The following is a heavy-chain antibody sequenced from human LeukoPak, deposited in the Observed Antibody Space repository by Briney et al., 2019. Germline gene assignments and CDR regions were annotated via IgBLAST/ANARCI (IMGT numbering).Heavy chain of an antibody. CDR2: ISASGDST. D-gene: IGHD3-9*01. CDR3: AKVGNILTGYYPDY. CDR1: GFTFSSFA. Sequence: PGGSLRLSCAASGFTFSSFAMSWVRQAPGKGLDWVATISASGDSTYYADSVKGRFTISRDNSKNALYLQMNSLRAGDTAVYYCAKVGNILTGYYPDYWGQGTLVTVSS. J-gene: IGHJ4*02. V-gene: IGHV3-23*01.